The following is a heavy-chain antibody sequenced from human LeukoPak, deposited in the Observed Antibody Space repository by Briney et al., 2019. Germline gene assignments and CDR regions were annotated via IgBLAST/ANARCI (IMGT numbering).Heavy chain of an antibody. CDR2: IYYNGIT. Sequence: SETLSLTCTVSGTSISDYYWGWIRQPPGKGLEWIGFIYYNGITNSNPSLKSRVTMSVDTSKNQFSLRLSSVTAADTALYYYARDLNRTPLGSNWGQGTLVTVSS. J-gene: IGHJ4*02. V-gene: IGHV4-59*01. D-gene: IGHD3-10*01. CDR1: GTSISDYY. CDR3: ARDLNRTPLGSN.